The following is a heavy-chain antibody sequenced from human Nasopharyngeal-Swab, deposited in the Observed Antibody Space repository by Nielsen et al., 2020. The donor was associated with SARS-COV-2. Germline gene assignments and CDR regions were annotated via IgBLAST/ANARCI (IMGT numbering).Heavy chain of an antibody. CDR3: ARGAGRRCGWSTTYYFDY. Sequence: SDTLSLTCTVSGGSISSNYWSWIRQPPGKGLGWIGYIYYSGSTNYNPSLKSRVTISVDTSTNPFSLNLKSVTAADTAVYYCARGAGRRCGWSTTYYFDYWGQGTLVTVSS. CDR2: IYYSGST. CDR1: GGSISSNY. V-gene: IGHV4-59*01. J-gene: IGHJ4*02. D-gene: IGHD6-19*01.